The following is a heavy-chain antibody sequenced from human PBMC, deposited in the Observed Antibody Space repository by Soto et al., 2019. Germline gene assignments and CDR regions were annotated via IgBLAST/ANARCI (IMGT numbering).Heavy chain of an antibody. V-gene: IGHV1-2*02. J-gene: IGHJ4*02. D-gene: IGHD6-19*01. CDR3: ARVEKWLDPRRGNFDN. CDR1: GYTFTTYY. CDR2: INPNTGDT. Sequence: QVQLVQSGAEVKQPGASVKVSCKASGYTFTTYYLHWVRQAPGQGLEWMGSINPNTGDTNYAQKFQGRVTMTRDTSITTAYMELSRLTSDDTAVYYYARVEKWLDPRRGNFDNWGQGTLVTVSS.